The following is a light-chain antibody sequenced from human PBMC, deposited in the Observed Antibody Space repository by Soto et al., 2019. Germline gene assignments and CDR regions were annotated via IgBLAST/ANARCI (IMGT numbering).Light chain of an antibody. CDR1: SSDVGSYNL. J-gene: IGLJ2*01. CDR3: CSYAGSSPVV. Sequence: QSVLTQPASVSGSRGQSITISCTGTSSDVGSYNLVSWYQQHPGKAPKLMIYEGSKRPSGVSNRFSGSKSGNTASLTISGLQAEDEADYYCCSYAGSSPVVFGGGTKLTVL. V-gene: IGLV2-23*01. CDR2: EGS.